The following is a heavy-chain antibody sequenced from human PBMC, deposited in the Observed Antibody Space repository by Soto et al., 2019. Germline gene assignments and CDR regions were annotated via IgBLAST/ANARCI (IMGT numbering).Heavy chain of an antibody. CDR3: AHRGGRHDFAY. D-gene: IGHD1-1*01. J-gene: IGHJ4*02. CDR2: IYRDDDE. Sequence: QITLKESGPSLVKPTQTLTLTCTFSGFSLSTSGVGVGWIRQPPGKALEWLALIYRDDDERYSPSLKSRLTITKDTSKNQVVLTMTNMDPVDTATYYCAHRGGRHDFAYWGQGTLVTVSS. CDR1: GFSLSTSGVG. V-gene: IGHV2-5*02.